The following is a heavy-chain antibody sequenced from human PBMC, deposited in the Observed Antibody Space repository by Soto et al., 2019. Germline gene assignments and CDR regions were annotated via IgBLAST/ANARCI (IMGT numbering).Heavy chain of an antibody. CDR1: GGSFSGYY. V-gene: IGHV4-30-2*01. J-gene: IGHJ4*02. Sequence: PSETLSLTCAVYGGSFSGYYWSWIRQPPGKGLEWIGYIYHSGSTYYNPSLKSRVTISVDRSKNQFSLKLSSVTAADTAVYYCARYGDYQFDYWGQGTLVTVSS. CDR2: IYHSGST. CDR3: ARYGDYQFDY. D-gene: IGHD4-17*01.